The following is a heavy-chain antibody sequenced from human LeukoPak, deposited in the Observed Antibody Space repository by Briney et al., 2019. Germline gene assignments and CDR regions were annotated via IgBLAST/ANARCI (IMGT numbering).Heavy chain of an antibody. Sequence: SETLSLTCTISGVSISSSDSYWGWIRLPPGKGLEWIGSICYSGNTYYNASLKSQVSISIDTSKNQFSLRLTSVTAADTAVYYCARQTGSGLFILPGDQGTLVTVSS. CDR3: ARQTGSGLFILP. J-gene: IGHJ4*02. V-gene: IGHV4-39*01. CDR1: GVSISSSDSY. D-gene: IGHD3/OR15-3a*01. CDR2: ICYSGNT.